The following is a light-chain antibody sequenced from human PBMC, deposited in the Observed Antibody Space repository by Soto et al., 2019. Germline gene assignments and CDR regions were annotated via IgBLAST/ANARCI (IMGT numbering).Light chain of an antibody. Sequence: DIVMTQSPLSLPVTPGEPASISCRSSPNLLNSNGYNYLNWYLQKPGQSPQVLIYLGSNRASGVPDRCSGSGAGTDFTLKISRVYAEDVGVYFCAQDLQIPLTFGGGTKVEIK. CDR3: AQDLQIPLT. CDR2: LGS. V-gene: IGKV2-28*01. CDR1: PNLLNSNGYNY. J-gene: IGKJ4*01.